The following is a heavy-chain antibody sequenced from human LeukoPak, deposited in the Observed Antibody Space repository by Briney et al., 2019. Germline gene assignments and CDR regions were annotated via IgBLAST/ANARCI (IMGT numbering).Heavy chain of an antibody. J-gene: IGHJ4*02. V-gene: IGHV3-11*04. CDR3: ARSTVLRFLEW. CDR1: GFTFNDYY. D-gene: IGHD3-3*01. Sequence: GGSLRLSCAASGFTFNDYYMSWIRQAPGKGLEWVSYINSGGSPIYYADSVKGRFTISRDNAKNSLYLQMNSLRAEDTAVYYCARSTVLRFLEWWGQGTLVTVSS. CDR2: INSGGSPI.